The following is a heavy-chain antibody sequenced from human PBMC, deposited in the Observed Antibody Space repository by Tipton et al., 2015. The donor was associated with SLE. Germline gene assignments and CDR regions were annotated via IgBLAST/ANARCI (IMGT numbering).Heavy chain of an antibody. CDR2: IYYSGNT. CDR3: ARVPWPSWFDP. V-gene: IGHV4-39*01. J-gene: IGHJ5*02. CDR1: GGSISSSSYY. Sequence: TLSLTCAVSGGSISSSSYYWGWIRQPPGKGLEWIGSIYYSGNTYYNPSLKSRVTISVDTSKNQFSLKLSFVTAADTAVYYCARVPWPSWFDPWGQGTLVTVSS.